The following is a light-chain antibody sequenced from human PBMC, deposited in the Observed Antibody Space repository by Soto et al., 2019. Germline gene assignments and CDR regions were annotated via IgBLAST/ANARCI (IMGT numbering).Light chain of an antibody. Sequence: IVLTQYPGTLSVSPGERATLSWGASQSVSNNYLAWYQQKPGQAPRLLIYGASNRATGIPDRFSGSGSGTDFTLTISRLQPEDFAVDDCQQYGSPGTFGQGTKVDIK. V-gene: IGKV3-20*01. CDR2: GAS. CDR1: QSVSNNY. J-gene: IGKJ1*01. CDR3: QQYGSPGT.